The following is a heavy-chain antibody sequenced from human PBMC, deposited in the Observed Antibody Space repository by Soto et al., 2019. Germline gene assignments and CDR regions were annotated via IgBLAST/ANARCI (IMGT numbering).Heavy chain of an antibody. J-gene: IGHJ6*03. CDR2: IYYSGST. V-gene: IGHV4-59*01. D-gene: IGHD1-26*01. Sequence: SETLSLTCTVSGGFISSYYWSWIRQPPGKGLEWIGYIYYSGSTNYNPSLKSRVTISVDTSKNQFSLKLSSVTAADTAVYYCARRGGNYGFDYYYMDVWGKGTTVTVSS. CDR1: GGFISSYY. CDR3: ARRGGNYGFDYYYMDV.